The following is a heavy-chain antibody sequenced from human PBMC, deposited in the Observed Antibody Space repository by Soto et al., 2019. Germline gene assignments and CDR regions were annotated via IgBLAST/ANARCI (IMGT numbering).Heavy chain of an antibody. D-gene: IGHD6-13*01. CDR1: GFTFSSYS. Sequence: GGSLRLSCAASGFTFSSYSMNWVRQAPGKGLEWVSYISSSSSTIYYADSVKGRFTISRDNAKNSLYLQMNSLRDEDTAVYYCAREPLYSSSWYPSAFDYWGQGTLVTVSS. CDR2: ISSSSSTI. CDR3: AREPLYSSSWYPSAFDY. J-gene: IGHJ4*02. V-gene: IGHV3-48*02.